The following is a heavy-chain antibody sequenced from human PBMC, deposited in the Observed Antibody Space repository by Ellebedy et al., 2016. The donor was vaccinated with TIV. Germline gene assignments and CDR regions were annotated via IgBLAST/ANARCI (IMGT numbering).Heavy chain of an antibody. CDR3: ARGMYYSDSSGYSAYLDF. V-gene: IGHV1-3*01. J-gene: IGHJ2*01. Sequence: AASVKVSCKASGYTFSSYAIHWVRQAPGQRLEWMGWINGGNGNTKYSQKFQGRVIITRDTSATTAYMELSSLRFEDTAVYYCARGMYYSDSSGYSAYLDFWGRGTLVTVSS. CDR2: INGGNGNT. D-gene: IGHD3-22*01. CDR1: GYTFSSYA.